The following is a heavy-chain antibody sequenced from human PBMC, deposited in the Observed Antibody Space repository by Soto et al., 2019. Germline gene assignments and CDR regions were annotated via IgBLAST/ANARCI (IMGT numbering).Heavy chain of an antibody. J-gene: IGHJ3*02. CDR3: GKILLCSSTGCYLDFDN. CDR1: GFSFSDHY. V-gene: IGHV3-72*01. D-gene: IGHD2-2*01. CDR2: IRNKANGYFT. Sequence: EVQLVESGGGLVQPGGSLRLSCAASGFSFSDHYMDWVRRAPGKGLEWVGRIRNKANGYFTEYAASVQGRFTISRDDSKNSLYLQMTSLKSEDTSVYYCGKILLCSSTGCYLDFDNWGQGTRVTVSS.